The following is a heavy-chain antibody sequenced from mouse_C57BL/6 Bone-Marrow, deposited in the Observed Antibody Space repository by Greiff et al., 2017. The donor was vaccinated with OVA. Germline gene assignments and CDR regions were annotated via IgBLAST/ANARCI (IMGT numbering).Heavy chain of an antibody. CDR3: ARDDYDVPYAMDY. V-gene: IGHV5-4*01. Sequence: EVKVVESGGGLVKPGGSLKLSCAASGFTFSSYAMSWVRQTPEKRLEWVATISDGGSYTYYPDNVKGRFTISRDNAKNNLYLQMSHLKSEDTAMYYCARDDYDVPYAMDYWGQGTSVTVSS. CDR2: ISDGGSYT. J-gene: IGHJ4*01. D-gene: IGHD2-4*01. CDR1: GFTFSSYA.